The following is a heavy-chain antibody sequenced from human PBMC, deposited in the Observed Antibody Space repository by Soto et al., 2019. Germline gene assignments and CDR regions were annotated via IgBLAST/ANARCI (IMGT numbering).Heavy chain of an antibody. V-gene: IGHV1-2*04. J-gene: IGHJ6*03. CDR2: INPNSGGT. D-gene: IGHD2-8*01. Sequence: ASVKVSCKASGYTFTGYYMHWVRQAPGQGLEWMGWINPNSGGTNYAQKFQGWVTMTRDTSISTAYMELSRLRSDDTAVYYCARALGYCTNGVCPRGGLYYRDVGGKGTTVTVPS. CDR1: GYTFTGYY. CDR3: ARALGYCTNGVCPRGGLYYRDV.